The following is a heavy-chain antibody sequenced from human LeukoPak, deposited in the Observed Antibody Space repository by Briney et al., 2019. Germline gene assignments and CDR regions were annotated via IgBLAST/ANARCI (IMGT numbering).Heavy chain of an antibody. V-gene: IGHV3-23*01. CDR1: GFTFSSYA. CDR2: ISGSGGTT. J-gene: IGHJ4*02. D-gene: IGHD3-22*01. Sequence: GGSLRLSCAASGFTFSSYAMTWVRQAPGKGLECVSGISGSGGTTYYADSVKGRFTISRDNSKNTLYLQMNSLRAEDTAVYYCAKRDYYDSSGYSPLFDYWGQGTLVTVSS. CDR3: AKRDYYDSSGYSPLFDY.